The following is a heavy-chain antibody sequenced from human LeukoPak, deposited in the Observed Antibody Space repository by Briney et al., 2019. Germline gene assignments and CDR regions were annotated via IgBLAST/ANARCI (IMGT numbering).Heavy chain of an antibody. CDR3: ARDRGENWFDP. D-gene: IGHD2-21*01. V-gene: IGHV3-30-3*01. CDR2: ISYDGSNK. Sequence: GRSLRFSCAASGFTFSSDAMHCVRQAPGKGLEWVAVISYDGSNKYYADSVKGRFTISRDNSKNTLYLQMNSLRAEDTAVYYCARDRGENWFDPWGQGTLVTVSS. CDR1: GFTFSSDA. J-gene: IGHJ5*02.